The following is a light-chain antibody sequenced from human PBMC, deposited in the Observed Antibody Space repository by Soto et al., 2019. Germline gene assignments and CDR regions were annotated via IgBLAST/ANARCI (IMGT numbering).Light chain of an antibody. CDR2: EVS. V-gene: IGLV2-14*01. CDR1: SSDVGGYNF. J-gene: IGLJ1*01. CDR3: SSYTGSSTRYV. Sequence: QSALTQPASVSGSPGQSITISCTGTSSDVGGYNFVSWYQQYPGKAPKLMIYEVSNRPSGVSNRFSGSKSGSTASLTISGLQAEDESDYYCSSYTGSSTRYVFGTGTKVTVL.